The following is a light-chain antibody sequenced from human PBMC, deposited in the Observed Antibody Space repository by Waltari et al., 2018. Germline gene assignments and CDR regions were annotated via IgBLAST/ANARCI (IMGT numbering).Light chain of an antibody. V-gene: IGKV4-1*01. CDR1: QSVLYSSNNKNY. Sequence: DIVMTQSPDFLPVSLGERATINCKSSQSVLYSSNNKNYLAWYQQKPGQPPKLLIYWASTRESGVPDRFSGSGSGTDFTLTISSLQAEDVAVYYCQQYYSTPITFGQGTRLEIK. CDR2: WAS. J-gene: IGKJ5*01. CDR3: QQYYSTPIT.